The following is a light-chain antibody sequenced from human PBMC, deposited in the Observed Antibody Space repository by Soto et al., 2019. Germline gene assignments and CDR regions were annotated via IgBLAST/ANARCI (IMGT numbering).Light chain of an antibody. CDR2: WAS. V-gene: IGKV4-1*01. J-gene: IGKJ4*01. CDR3: QQYYTTLT. CDR1: QSVLYSSDNKNY. Sequence: DNVMTQSPDSLAVSLGERATINCKSSQSVLYSSDNKNYLAWYQQKPGQPPKLLIYWASNRDSGVPDRFSGSGAGADFTLTISSLQAEDVAVYYCQQYYTTLTFGGGTRVEI.